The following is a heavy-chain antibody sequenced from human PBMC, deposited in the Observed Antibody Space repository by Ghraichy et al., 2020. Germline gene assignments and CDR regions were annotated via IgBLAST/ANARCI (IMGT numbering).Heavy chain of an antibody. J-gene: IGHJ4*02. Sequence: GGSLRLSCAASGFTFSSYAMSWVRQAPGKGLEWVSAISGSGGSTYYADSVKGRFTISRDNSKNTLYLQMNSLRAEDTAVYYCAKPAPYFRRIVVVVAATFFGYWGQGTLVTVSS. V-gene: IGHV3-23*01. CDR1: GFTFSSYA. CDR3: AKPAPYFRRIVVVVAATFFGY. D-gene: IGHD2-15*01. CDR2: ISGSGGST.